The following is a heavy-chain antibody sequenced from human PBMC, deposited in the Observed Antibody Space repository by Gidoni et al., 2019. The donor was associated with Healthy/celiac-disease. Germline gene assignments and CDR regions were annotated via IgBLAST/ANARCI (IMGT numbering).Heavy chain of an antibody. J-gene: IGHJ4*02. Sequence: EVQLVQSGAEVKKPGESLRISCQGSGYSFTSYWINWVRQMPGKGLEWLGRIDPSDSYINYSPSFQGHVTISADKSISTVYLQWSSLKASDTAMYFCARQRSYYESSGDIDYWGQGTLVTVSS. CDR2: IDPSDSYI. V-gene: IGHV5-10-1*03. CDR1: GYSFTSYW. CDR3: ARQRSYYESSGDIDY. D-gene: IGHD3-22*01.